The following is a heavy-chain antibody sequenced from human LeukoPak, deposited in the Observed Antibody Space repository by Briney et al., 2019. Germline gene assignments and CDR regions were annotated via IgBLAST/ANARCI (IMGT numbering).Heavy chain of an antibody. D-gene: IGHD4-17*01. V-gene: IGHV3-21*01. CDR3: ARVSYGDYGILDY. J-gene: IGHJ4*02. CDR2: IETSGGST. CDR1: GFTFSSYG. Sequence: GGSLRLSCAASGFTFSSYGMSWVRQAPGKGLEWVSAIETSGGSTYYADSVKGRFTISRDKAKNSLYLQMNSLRAEDTAVYYCARVSYGDYGILDYWGQGTLVTVSS.